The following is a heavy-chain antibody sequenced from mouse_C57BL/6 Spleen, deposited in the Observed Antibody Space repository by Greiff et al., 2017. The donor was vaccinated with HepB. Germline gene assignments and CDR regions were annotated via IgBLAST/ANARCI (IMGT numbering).Heavy chain of an antibody. CDR3: ARGRSNYVDYYAMDY. Sequence: VQLQQSGPELVKPGASVKISCKASGYTFTDYYMNWVKQSHGKSLEWIGDINPNNGGTSYNQKFKGKATLTVDKSSSTAYMELRSLTSEDSAVYYCARGRSNYVDYYAMDYWGQGTSVTVSS. V-gene: IGHV1-26*01. D-gene: IGHD2-5*01. CDR1: GYTFTDYY. CDR2: INPNNGGT. J-gene: IGHJ4*01.